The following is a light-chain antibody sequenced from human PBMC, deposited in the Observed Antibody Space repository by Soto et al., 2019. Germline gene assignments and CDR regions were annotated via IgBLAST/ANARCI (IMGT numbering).Light chain of an antibody. CDR3: QHYGRSPPNT. J-gene: IGKJ2*01. V-gene: IGKV3-20*01. Sequence: EIVLTQSPGTLSLSPGERATVSCRASESLGSRSLAWYQQKPGQAPRLLIYGASIRATGIPDRFTCSGSGTDFTLTIRRLAPDDLAVSYCQHYGRSPPNTFGQGTKLEIK. CDR1: ESLGSRS. CDR2: GAS.